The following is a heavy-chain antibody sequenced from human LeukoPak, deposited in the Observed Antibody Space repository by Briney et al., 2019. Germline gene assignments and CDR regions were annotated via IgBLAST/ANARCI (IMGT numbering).Heavy chain of an antibody. J-gene: IGHJ6*03. CDR3: ARGRQWLVQASYYCYYMDV. CDR1: GGSFSGYY. CDR2: INHSGST. D-gene: IGHD6-19*01. V-gene: IGHV4-34*01. Sequence: SETLFLTCAVYGGSFSGYYWSWIRQPPGKGLEWIGEINHSGSTNYNPSLKSRVTISVDTSKNQFSLKLSSVTAADTAVYYCARGRQWLVQASYYCYYMDVWGKGTTVTVSS.